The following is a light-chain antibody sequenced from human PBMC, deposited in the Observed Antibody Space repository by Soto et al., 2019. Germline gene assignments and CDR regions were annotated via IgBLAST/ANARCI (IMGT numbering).Light chain of an antibody. CDR1: QGINNY. CDR2: AAS. J-gene: IGKJ2*02. CDR3: KQYDDYPWT. Sequence: DIQMTQSPSSLSASVGDRVTITCRASQGINNYLAWFQQKPGKPPRSLIYAASTLQSGVPSRFSGSGSGTDFTLTITRLQPEDFATYYCKQYDDYPWTFGQGTKLEI. V-gene: IGKV1-16*01.